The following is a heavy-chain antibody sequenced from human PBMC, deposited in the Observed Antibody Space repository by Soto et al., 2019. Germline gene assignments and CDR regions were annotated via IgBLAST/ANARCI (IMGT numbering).Heavy chain of an antibody. J-gene: IGHJ6*02. CDR2: IYYSGST. V-gene: IGHV4-31*02. Sequence: SGTPSLPWTVSCGSISNGGYYWSWIRQHPGKGLEWIGYIYYSGSTYYNPSLKSRVTISVDTSKNQFSLKLSSVTAADTAVYYCARVFGFGGMDVWGQGTTVTVSS. CDR3: ARVFGFGGMDV. D-gene: IGHD3-10*01. CDR1: CGSISNGGYY.